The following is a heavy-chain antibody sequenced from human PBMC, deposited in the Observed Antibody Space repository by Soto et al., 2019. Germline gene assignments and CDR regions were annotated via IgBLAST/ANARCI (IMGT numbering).Heavy chain of an antibody. CDR1: GYTFTSYG. J-gene: IGHJ4*02. Sequence: QVQLVQSGAEVKKPGASVKVSCKASGYTFTSYGISWVRQAPGQGLEWMGWISAYNGNTSYAQKLQGRVTMTTDTSTSTAYMELRSLRSDDTAVYYCARDSSSSWYGWDRGEFYWGQGTLVTVSS. D-gene: IGHD6-13*01. CDR2: ISAYNGNT. V-gene: IGHV1-18*04. CDR3: ARDSSSSWYGWDRGEFY.